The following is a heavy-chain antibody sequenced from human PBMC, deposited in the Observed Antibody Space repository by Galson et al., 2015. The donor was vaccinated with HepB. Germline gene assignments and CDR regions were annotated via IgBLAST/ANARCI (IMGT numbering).Heavy chain of an antibody. D-gene: IGHD6-13*01. CDR3: VRSGDLSGYSSR. J-gene: IGHJ4*02. CDR2: INSDVSTT. V-gene: IGHV3-74*01. Sequence: SLRLSCAASGFTFSSNWMQWVRQAPGKGLEWVSRINSDVSTTSYTDSVKGRFTISRDNAKNTLYLQMNSLRADDTAVYYCVRSGDLSGYSSRWGQGTLVTVSS. CDR1: GFTFSSNW.